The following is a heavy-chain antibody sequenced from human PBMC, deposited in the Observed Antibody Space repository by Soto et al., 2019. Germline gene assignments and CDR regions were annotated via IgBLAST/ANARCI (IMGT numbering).Heavy chain of an antibody. D-gene: IGHD3-3*01. J-gene: IGHJ4*02. CDR2: ISYDGSNK. CDR3: ARDDYTYGVY. V-gene: IGHV3-30-3*01. CDR1: GFTFSSYA. Sequence: GGSLRLSCAASGFTFSSYAMHWVRQAPGKGLEWVAVISYDGSNKYYADSVKGRFTISRDDAKKSLYLHMNSLRVEDTALYYCARDDYTYGVYWGQGSLVTVSS.